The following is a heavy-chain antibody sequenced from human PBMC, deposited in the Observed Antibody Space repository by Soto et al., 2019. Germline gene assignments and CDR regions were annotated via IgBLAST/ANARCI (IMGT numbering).Heavy chain of an antibody. CDR1: GFSLSNARMG. J-gene: IGHJ4*02. D-gene: IGHD3-10*01. CDR3: ARIRGSRTYYSVQVTDVVDY. Sequence: GSGPTLVNPTETLTLTCTVSGFSLSNARMGVSWIRQPPGKALEWLAHIFSNDEKSYSTSLKSRLTISKDTSKSQVVLTMTNMDPVDTATYYCARIRGSRTYYSVQVTDVVDYWGQGTLVTVSS. CDR2: IFSNDEK. V-gene: IGHV2-26*01.